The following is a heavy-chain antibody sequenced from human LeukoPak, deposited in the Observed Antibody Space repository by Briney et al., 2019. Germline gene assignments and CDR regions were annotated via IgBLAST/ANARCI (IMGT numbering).Heavy chain of an antibody. J-gene: IGHJ4*02. V-gene: IGHV3-23*01. CDR1: GFIFSSYS. D-gene: IGHD2-15*01. CDR2: ISNNGGYT. Sequence: GGSLRLSCAASGFIFSSYSMSWVRQAPGKGPEWVSAISNNGGYTYYADSVQGRFTISRDNSKSTLCLQMNSLRAEDTAVYYCTKQLGYCSDGSCYFPYWGQGTLVTVSS. CDR3: TKQLGYCSDGSCYFPY.